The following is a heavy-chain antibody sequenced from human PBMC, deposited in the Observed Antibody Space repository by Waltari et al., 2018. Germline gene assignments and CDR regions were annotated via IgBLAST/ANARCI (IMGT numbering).Heavy chain of an antibody. V-gene: IGHV4-59*01. J-gene: IGHJ6*02. CDR3: ARDRGGSYSDDYYYGMDV. CDR1: GGSISSYY. D-gene: IGHD1-26*01. CDR2: IYYSGST. Sequence: CTFSGGSISSYYWSWIRQPPGKGLEWIGNIYYSGSTKYNPSLKSRVTISVDTSKNQFSLKLSSVTAADTAIYYCARDRGGSYSDDYYYGMDVWGQGTTVTVSS.